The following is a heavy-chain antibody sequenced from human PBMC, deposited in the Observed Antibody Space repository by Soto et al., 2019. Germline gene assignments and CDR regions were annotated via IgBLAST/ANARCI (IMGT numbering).Heavy chain of an antibody. V-gene: IGHV1-3*05. Sequence: QVQLVQSGAEEKKPGASVKVSCKASGYTFTSYAMHWVRQAPGQRLEWMGGINAGNGNTKYSQKFQGRVTITRDTSASTADMELSILRSEDTAVYYFARSIVVVPALDYWGQGTLVTVSS. CDR2: INAGNGNT. CDR3: ARSIVVVPALDY. J-gene: IGHJ4*02. D-gene: IGHD2-21*02. CDR1: GYTFTSYA.